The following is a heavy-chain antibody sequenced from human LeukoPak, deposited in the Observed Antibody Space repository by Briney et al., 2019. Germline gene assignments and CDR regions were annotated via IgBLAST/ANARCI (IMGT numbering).Heavy chain of an antibody. Sequence: GGSLRLSCAASGFTFTNFWMSWVRQAPGKGLEWVANTKQDGSEKHYVDSVKGRFTISRDNAKNSLFLQMNSLRAEDTAVYYCARGEYYYDGGYWGQGTLVTVSS. CDR1: GFTFTNFW. CDR3: ARGEYYYDGGY. V-gene: IGHV3-7*04. D-gene: IGHD3-22*01. CDR2: TKQDGSEK. J-gene: IGHJ4*02.